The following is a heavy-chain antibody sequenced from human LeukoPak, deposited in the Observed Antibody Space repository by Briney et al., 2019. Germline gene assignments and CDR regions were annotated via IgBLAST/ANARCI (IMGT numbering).Heavy chain of an antibody. J-gene: IGHJ4*02. CDR3: VTGHVLSGDPNRFDY. Sequence: SETLSLTCTVSGGSISSSSYYWGWIRQPPGKGLEWIGSIYYSGSTYYNPSLKSRVTISVDTSKNQFSLKLSSVTASDTAVYYCVTGHVLSGDPNRFDYWAQGTLVTVSS. CDR1: GGSISSSSYY. CDR2: IYYSGST. D-gene: IGHD1-14*01. V-gene: IGHV4-39*01.